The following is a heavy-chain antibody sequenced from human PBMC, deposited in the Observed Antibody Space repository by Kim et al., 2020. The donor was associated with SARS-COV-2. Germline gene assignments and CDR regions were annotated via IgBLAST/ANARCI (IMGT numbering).Heavy chain of an antibody. CDR3: AKVVGATSNGPMEYYGMDV. CDR2: ISGSGGST. J-gene: IGHJ6*02. CDR1: GFTFSSYA. Sequence: GGSLRLSCAASGFTFSSYAMSWVRQAPGKGLEWVSAISGSGGSTYYADSVKGRFTISRDNSKNTLYLQMNSLRAEDTAVYYCAKVVGATSNGPMEYYGMDVWGQGTTVTVSS. D-gene: IGHD1-26*01. V-gene: IGHV3-23*01.